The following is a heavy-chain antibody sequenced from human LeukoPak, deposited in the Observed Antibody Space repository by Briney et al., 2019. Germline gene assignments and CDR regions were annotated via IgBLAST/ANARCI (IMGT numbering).Heavy chain of an antibody. CDR1: GGSISSYY. D-gene: IGHD6-19*01. J-gene: IGHJ4*02. CDR2: IYYSGST. Sequence: SETLSLTCTVSGGSISSYYWSWIRQPPGKGLDWIGYIYYSGSTNYNPSLKSRVTISVDTSKNQLSLSLSSVTAADTAVYYCARRRSSGSGYYFDYWGQGTLVTVSS. V-gene: IGHV4-59*08. CDR3: ARRRSSGSGYYFDY.